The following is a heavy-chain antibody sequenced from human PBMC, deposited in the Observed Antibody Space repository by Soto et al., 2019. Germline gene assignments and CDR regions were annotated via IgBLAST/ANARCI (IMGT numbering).Heavy chain of an antibody. CDR1: GFTFTSYG. Sequence: PGGSLRLSCAASGFTFTSYGMSWVLQAPWKGLEWVSTISGSGGTTYYADSVKGRFTISRDNSKNTLYLQMNRLRAEDTAVYYCAKAMWFVSPIRGYFDYWGQGTLVTVSS. J-gene: IGHJ4*02. V-gene: IGHV3-23*01. CDR3: AKAMWFVSPIRGYFDY. CDR2: ISGSGGTT. D-gene: IGHD3-10*01.